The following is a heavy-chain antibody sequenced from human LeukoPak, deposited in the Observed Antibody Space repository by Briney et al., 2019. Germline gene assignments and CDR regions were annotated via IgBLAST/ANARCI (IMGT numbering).Heavy chain of an antibody. Sequence: GGSLRLSCTASGFTFRSYAMSWVRQAPGKGLEWVSTISGSGGRTYYADSVKGRFTISRDNSKNTLYLQMNSLRAEDTAVYYCAKKLAFFSNYDYWGQGTLVTVSS. CDR3: AKKLAFFSNYDY. CDR1: GFTFRSYA. CDR2: ISGSGGRT. V-gene: IGHV3-23*01. J-gene: IGHJ4*02. D-gene: IGHD4-11*01.